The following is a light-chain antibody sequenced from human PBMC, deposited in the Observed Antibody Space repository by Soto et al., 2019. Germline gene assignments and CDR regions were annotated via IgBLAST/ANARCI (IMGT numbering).Light chain of an antibody. J-gene: IGLJ1*01. CDR2: DDD. CDR1: SYNIGGNS. Sequence: QSVMTQPPSVSAAPGQTVTISCSGSSYNIGGNSVSWYQQLPGTAPKLLIYDDDKRPSGIPDRFSGSKSGTSATLGITGFQTGDEADYYCGSWDSSLSAYVFATGTKLTVL. V-gene: IGLV1-51*01. CDR3: GSWDSSLSAYV.